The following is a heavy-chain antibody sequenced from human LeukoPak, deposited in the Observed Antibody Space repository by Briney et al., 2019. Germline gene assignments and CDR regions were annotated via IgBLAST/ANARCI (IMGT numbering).Heavy chain of an antibody. V-gene: IGHV4-39*01. Sequence: PSETLSLTCTVSGGSISSSSYYWGWIRQPPGKGLEWIGSIYYSGSTYYNPSLKSRVTISVDTSKNQFSLKLSSVTAADTAVYYCARHHKSRGWYPRFGAFDIWGQGTMVTVSS. D-gene: IGHD6-19*01. J-gene: IGHJ3*02. CDR2: IYYSGST. CDR3: ARHHKSRGWYPRFGAFDI. CDR1: GGSISSSSYY.